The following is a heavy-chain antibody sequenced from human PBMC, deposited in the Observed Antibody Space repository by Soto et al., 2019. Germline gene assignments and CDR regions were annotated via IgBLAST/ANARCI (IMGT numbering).Heavy chain of an antibody. CDR2: VSGYNGDP. CDR1: GYTFSRYG. V-gene: IGHV1-18*01. CDR3: AKKGQPPDDYYGMDV. J-gene: IGHJ6*02. Sequence: QGQLVQSGPEVKKPGASVKVSCKASGYTFSRYGISWVRQAPGQGLEWMGWVSGYNGDPKYAQKVQGRVTMTIDTSTYTAETELRSLTSGDTAKYYCAKKGQPPDDYYGMDVWGQGTTVTVSS.